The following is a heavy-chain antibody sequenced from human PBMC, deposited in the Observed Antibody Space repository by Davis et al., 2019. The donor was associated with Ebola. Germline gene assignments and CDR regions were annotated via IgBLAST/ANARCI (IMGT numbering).Heavy chain of an antibody. CDR1: GHVLFGYA. Sequence: ASVKVSCKASGHVLFGYAIHWVRQAPGQRLEWMGWVDAAGKTKYSQTFQARVTLKRDTSADTSATTAYLELNSLRTEDTAVYYCATGGFWGAFDMWGQGTMVTVSS. CDR3: ATGGFWGAFDM. V-gene: IGHV1-3*01. D-gene: IGHD3-16*01. CDR2: VDAAGKT. J-gene: IGHJ3*02.